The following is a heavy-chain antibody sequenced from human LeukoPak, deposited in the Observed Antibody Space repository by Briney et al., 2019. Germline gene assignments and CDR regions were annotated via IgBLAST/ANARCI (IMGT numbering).Heavy chain of an antibody. CDR2: IYYSGST. V-gene: IGHV4-39*02. CDR1: GGSISSSSYY. D-gene: IGHD2-8*02. CDR3: ARDPSVVYDAFDI. Sequence: PSETLSLTXTVSGGSISSSSYYWGCIRQPPGKGLEWIGSIYYSGSTYYSPSLKSRVTISVDTSKNQFSLKLSSVTAADTAVYYCARDPSVVYDAFDIWGQGTMVTVSS. J-gene: IGHJ3*02.